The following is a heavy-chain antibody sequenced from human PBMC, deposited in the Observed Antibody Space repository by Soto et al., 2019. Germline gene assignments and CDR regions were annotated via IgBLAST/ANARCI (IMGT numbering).Heavy chain of an antibody. D-gene: IGHD5-12*01. Sequence: EVQLVESGGGLVQPGGSLRLSCAASGFTVSNNYMTWVRQAPGKGLEWVSVIYRGGSTYYADSVRGRFTISRDNSKNTLYLPMSSLRAEDTAVYYCARARFGGLAASFADCWGQGTLVTVSS. J-gene: IGHJ4*02. CDR2: IYRGGST. CDR1: GFTVSNNY. CDR3: ARARFGGLAASFADC. V-gene: IGHV3-66*01.